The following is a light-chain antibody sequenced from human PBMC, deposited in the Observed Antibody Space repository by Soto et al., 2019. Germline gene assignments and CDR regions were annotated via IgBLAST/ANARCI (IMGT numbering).Light chain of an antibody. CDR1: QSVGSNC. V-gene: IGKV3-20*01. CDR3: QQYGSLSWT. J-gene: IGKJ1*01. CDR2: GAS. Sequence: EIVLTQSPATLSLSPGERATPSRRASQSVGSNCLAWYQQKPGQAPRILIFGASGRATGIPDRFSGSGSGTDFTLTISRLEPEDFAVYYCQQYGSLSWTFGQGTKVDI.